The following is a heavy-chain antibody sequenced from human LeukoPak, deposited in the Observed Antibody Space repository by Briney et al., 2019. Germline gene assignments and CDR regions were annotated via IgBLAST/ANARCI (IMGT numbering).Heavy chain of an antibody. CDR1: GYTFTNYG. CDR3: ARGVLEWLFDHDAFDI. D-gene: IGHD3-3*01. V-gene: IGHV1-18*01. CDR2: ISAYNGYT. J-gene: IGHJ3*02. Sequence: ASVKVSCKASGYTFTNYGFSWVRQAPGQGLEWMGRISAYNGYTDYAQKFQFRVTMNTDTSTSTAYMELRSLRSDDTAMYYCARGVLEWLFDHDAFDIWGQGTMVTVSS.